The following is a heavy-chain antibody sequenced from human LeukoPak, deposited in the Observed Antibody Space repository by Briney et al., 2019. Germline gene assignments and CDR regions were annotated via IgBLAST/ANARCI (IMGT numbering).Heavy chain of an antibody. CDR1: GASISSSNYY. J-gene: IGHJ2*01. D-gene: IGHD2-21*02. CDR2: IYYSGNT. Sequence: PSETLSLTCTVSGASISSSNYYWGWIRQPPGKGLEWIGSIYYSGNTYYNPSLKSRVTISVDTSKHQFSLKLSSMTAADTAVYYCARVVVTAIWYFDLWGRGTLVTVSS. V-gene: IGHV4-39*07. CDR3: ARVVVTAIWYFDL.